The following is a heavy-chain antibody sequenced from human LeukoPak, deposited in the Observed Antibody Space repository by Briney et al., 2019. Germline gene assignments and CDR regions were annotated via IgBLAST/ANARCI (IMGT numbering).Heavy chain of an antibody. CDR3: ARVSQAGWDA. Sequence: GGSLRLSCAASAFTLSSYTMNWVRQAPGKGLEWVSSISSSGRYIYYADSVKGRFTISRDNAKNSLYLQMNSLRAEDTAVYYCARVSQAGWDAWGKGTTVTVSS. CDR2: ISSSGRYI. D-gene: IGHD6-19*01. V-gene: IGHV3-21*01. CDR1: AFTLSSYT. J-gene: IGHJ6*04.